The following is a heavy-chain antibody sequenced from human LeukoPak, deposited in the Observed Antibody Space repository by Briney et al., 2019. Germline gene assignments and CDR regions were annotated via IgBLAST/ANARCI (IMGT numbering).Heavy chain of an antibody. V-gene: IGHV3-30*03. Sequence: GRSLRLSCAASGFTFSSYGMHWVRQAPGKGLEWVAVISYDGSNKYYADSVKGRFTISRDNSKNTLYLQMNSLRAEDTAVYYCTLGYCSGGSCPQGYWGQGTLVTVSS. CDR1: GFTFSSYG. J-gene: IGHJ4*02. CDR3: TLGYCSGGSCPQGY. D-gene: IGHD2-15*01. CDR2: ISYDGSNK.